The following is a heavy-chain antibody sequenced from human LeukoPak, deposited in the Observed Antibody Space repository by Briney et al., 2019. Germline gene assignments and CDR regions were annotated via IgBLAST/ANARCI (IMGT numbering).Heavy chain of an antibody. CDR2: INPKSGGT. CDR3: ARGVAAAGGRWFDP. D-gene: IGHD6-13*01. CDR1: GYTFTDYY. V-gene: IGHV1-2*02. Sequence: ASVKVSCKVSGYTFTDYYMHWVRQAPGQGLEWMGWINPKSGGTNYAQQFQGRVTMTRDTSISTAYMELSNLRSVDTAVYYCARGVAAAGGRWFDPWGQGTLVTVSS. J-gene: IGHJ5*02.